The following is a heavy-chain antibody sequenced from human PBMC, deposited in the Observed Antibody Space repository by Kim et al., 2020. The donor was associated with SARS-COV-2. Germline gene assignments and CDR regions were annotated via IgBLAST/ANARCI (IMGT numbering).Heavy chain of an antibody. CDR1: GGSVSSGSYY. V-gene: IGHV4-61*01. J-gene: IGHJ5*02. Sequence: SETLSLTCTVSGGSVSSGSYYWSWIRQPPGKGLEWIGYIYYSGSTNYNPSLKSRVTISVDTSKNQFSLKLSSVTAADTAVYYCARDRWELAWGGFDPWGQGTLVTVSS. D-gene: IGHD1-26*01. CDR2: IYYSGST. CDR3: ARDRWELAWGGFDP.